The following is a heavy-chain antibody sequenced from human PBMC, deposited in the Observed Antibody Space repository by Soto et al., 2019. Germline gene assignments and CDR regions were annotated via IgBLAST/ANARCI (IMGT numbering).Heavy chain of an antibody. CDR2: ISSSGSTI. CDR3: ARDLVEWLLGADYYYAMDV. J-gene: IGHJ6*02. D-gene: IGHD3-3*01. V-gene: IGHV3-48*03. CDR1: GFTFSSYE. Sequence: GGSLRLSCAASGFTFSSYEMNWVRQAPGKGLEWVSYISSSGSTIYYADSVKGRFTISRDNAKNSLYLQMNSLRAEDTAVYYCARDLVEWLLGADYYYAMDVWGQGTTVTVSS.